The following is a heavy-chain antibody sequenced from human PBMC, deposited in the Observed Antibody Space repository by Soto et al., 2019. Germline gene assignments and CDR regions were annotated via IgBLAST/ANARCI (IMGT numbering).Heavy chain of an antibody. CDR3: ARGHPYSGGDCPDY. D-gene: IGHD2-21*02. V-gene: IGHV3-21*01. Sequence: GGSLRLSCAASAFTFSIYSINWVRQAPGKGLEWVSSISSSSSYIYYADSVKGRSTISRDNAKNSLYLQMNSLRADDTAVYYCARGHPYSGGDCPDYWGQGTLVTVSS. CDR1: AFTFSIYS. J-gene: IGHJ4*02. CDR2: ISSSSSYI.